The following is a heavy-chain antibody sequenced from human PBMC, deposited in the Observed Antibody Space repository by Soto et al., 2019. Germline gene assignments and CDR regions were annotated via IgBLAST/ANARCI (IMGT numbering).Heavy chain of an antibody. CDR2: INAGNGNT. CDR3: ARDSFEYYDFWSGYYNSNWFDP. D-gene: IGHD3-3*01. J-gene: IGHJ5*02. CDR1: GYTFTSYA. V-gene: IGHV1-3*01. Sequence: ASVKVSCKASGYTFTSYAMHWVRQAPGQRLEWMGWINAGNGNTKYSQKFQGRVTITRDTSASTAYMELSSLRSEDTAVYYCARDSFEYYDFWSGYYNSNWFDPWGQGTLVTVPQ.